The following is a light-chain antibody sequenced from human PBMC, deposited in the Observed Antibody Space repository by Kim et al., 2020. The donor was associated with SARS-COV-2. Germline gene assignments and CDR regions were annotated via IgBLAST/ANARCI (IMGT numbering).Light chain of an antibody. CDR1: SSDIGSYNR. Sequence: QSALTQPPSVSGSPGQSVTISCSGTSSDIGSYNRVSWYQQTPGTAPKLIIHEVSNRPSGVPDRFSGSKSGNTASLTISGLQAEDEADYHCSSQTNTGTWVFGGGTKVTVL. J-gene: IGLJ3*02. CDR3: SSQTNTGTWV. CDR2: EVS. V-gene: IGLV2-18*02.